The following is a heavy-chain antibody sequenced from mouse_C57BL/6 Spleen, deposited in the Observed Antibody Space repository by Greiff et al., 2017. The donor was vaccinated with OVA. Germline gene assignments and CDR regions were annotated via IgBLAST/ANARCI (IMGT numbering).Heavy chain of an antibody. Sequence: VQLQRSGPELVKPGASVKIPCKASGYTFTDYNMDWVKQSHGKSLEWIGDINPNNGGTIYNQKFKGKATLTVDKSSSTAYIELRSLTSEDTAVYYCARADWVTTNAMDYWGQGTSVTVSS. CDR2: INPNNGGT. D-gene: IGHD2-3*01. V-gene: IGHV1-18*01. CDR3: ARADWVTTNAMDY. CDR1: GYTFTDYN. J-gene: IGHJ4*01.